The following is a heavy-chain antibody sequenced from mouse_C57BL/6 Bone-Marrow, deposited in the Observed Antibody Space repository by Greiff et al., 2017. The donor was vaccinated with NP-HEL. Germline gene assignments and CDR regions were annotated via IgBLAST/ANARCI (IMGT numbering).Heavy chain of an antibody. Sequence: VQLQQSGAELVKPGASVKLSCKASGYTFTEYTIHWVKQRSGQGLEWIGWFYPGSGSIKYNEKFKDKATLTADKSSSTVYMELSRLTSEDSAVYFCARHEDSANYDYLAWFAYWGQGTLVTVSA. J-gene: IGHJ3*01. V-gene: IGHV1-62-2*01. CDR3: ARHEDSANYDYLAWFAY. CDR2: FYPGSGSI. CDR1: GYTFTEYT. D-gene: IGHD2-4*01.